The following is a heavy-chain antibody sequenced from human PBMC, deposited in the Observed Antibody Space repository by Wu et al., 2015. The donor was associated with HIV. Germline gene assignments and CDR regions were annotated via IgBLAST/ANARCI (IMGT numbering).Heavy chain of an antibody. CDR3: ASGIQAGGANY. CDR1: GYSFTAYY. CDR2: LNPNTGAA. J-gene: IGHJ4*02. V-gene: IGHV1-2*02. Sequence: QVQLLQSGAEVKKPGASVKVSCKTSGYSFTAYYMHWVRQAPGQGLEWMGRLNPNTGAADSAQNFQGRITLTRDTSINTAYMDLRSLRLDDTAIYYCASGIQAGGANYWGQGTLVIVSS. D-gene: IGHD5-18*01.